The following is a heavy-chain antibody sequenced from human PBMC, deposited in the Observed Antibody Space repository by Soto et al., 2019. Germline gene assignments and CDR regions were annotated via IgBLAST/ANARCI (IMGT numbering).Heavy chain of an antibody. CDR1: VDSVSSSSVT. V-gene: IGHV6-1*01. D-gene: IGHD1-26*01. CDR3: VRLIGNSWLDF. Sequence: SQTLSLTCVISVDSVSSSSVTWNWIRQSPSRGLEWLGRTYYRSKWYNDYAEPVKSRITINPDTSKNQFSLHLNSVTPEDTAVYYCVRLIGNSWLDFWGQGTLVTVSS. CDR2: TYYRSKWYN. J-gene: IGHJ5*01.